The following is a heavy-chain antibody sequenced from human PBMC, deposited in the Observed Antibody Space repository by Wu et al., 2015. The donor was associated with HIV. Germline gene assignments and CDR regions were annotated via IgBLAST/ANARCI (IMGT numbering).Heavy chain of an antibody. V-gene: IGHV1-46*01. CDR1: GYTFTSYY. Sequence: QVHLEQSGTEVKEPGTSVTLSCKTSGYTFTSYYIHWVRQAPGQGLEWMGIINPSGGSTSYAQKFQGRVTMTRDTSTSTVYMELSSLRSEDTAVYYCAREYCSGGSCSRANYYYYYGMDVWGQGTTVTVSS. D-gene: IGHD2-15*01. J-gene: IGHJ6*02. CDR2: INPSGGST. CDR3: AREYCSGGSCSRANYYYYYGMDV.